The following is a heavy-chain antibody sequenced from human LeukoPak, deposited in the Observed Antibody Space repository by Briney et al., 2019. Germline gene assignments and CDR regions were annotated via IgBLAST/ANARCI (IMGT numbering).Heavy chain of an antibody. Sequence: GGSLRLSCAASGFTFSSYSMNWVRQAPGKGLEWVAVISFDGSTKYYADSVKGRFTISRDDSKNTLYLQMNSLRTEDTAVYYCARARIQLWLGRSAGNDCWGQGTLVTVSS. V-gene: IGHV3-30*03. CDR2: ISFDGSTK. CDR1: GFTFSSYS. J-gene: IGHJ4*02. CDR3: ARARIQLWLGRSAGNDC. D-gene: IGHD5-18*01.